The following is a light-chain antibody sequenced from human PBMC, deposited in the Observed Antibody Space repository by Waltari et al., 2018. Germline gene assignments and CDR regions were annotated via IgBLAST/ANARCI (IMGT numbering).Light chain of an antibody. J-gene: IGLJ3*02. V-gene: IGLV1-47*01. CDR3: AAWDDSLSGWV. CDR1: SSNIGSDY. CDR2: WDN. Sequence: QSVLTQPPSASGTPGQRVTISCSGSSSNIGSDYVYWYQQPPGTAPKPLIQWDNQRPSGVPDRFSGSNSGTSASLAIRGLRSEDEADYYCAAWDDSLSGWVFGGGTKLTVL.